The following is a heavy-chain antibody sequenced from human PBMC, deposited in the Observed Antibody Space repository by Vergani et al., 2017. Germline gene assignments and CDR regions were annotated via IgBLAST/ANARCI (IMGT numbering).Heavy chain of an antibody. CDR2: IYYSGST. D-gene: IGHD3-3*01. Sequence: QLQLQESGPGLVKPSETLSLTCTVSGGSISSSSYYWGWIRQPPGKGLEWIGSIYYSGSTYYNPSLKSRVTISVDTSKNQFSLKLSSVTAADTAVYYCARQGGWDDFWSGYYHWFDPWGQGTLVTVSS. CDR1: GGSISSSSYY. V-gene: IGHV4-39*01. CDR3: ARQGGWDDFWSGYYHWFDP. J-gene: IGHJ5*02.